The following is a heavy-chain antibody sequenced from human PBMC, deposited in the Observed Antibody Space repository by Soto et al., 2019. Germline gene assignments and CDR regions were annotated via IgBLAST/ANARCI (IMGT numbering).Heavy chain of an antibody. V-gene: IGHV3-72*01. CDR2: TRNQAHSYTT. Sequence: GGSLRLSCAASGFTFSDHYIDWVRQAPGKGLEWVGRTRNQAHSYTTEYAASVEGRFTISRDNSKNSVYLQMNSLRTEDTAVYYCVRVHSGTYSFDYWGQGTLVTVSS. CDR1: GFTFSDHY. J-gene: IGHJ4*02. D-gene: IGHD1-26*01. CDR3: VRVHSGTYSFDY.